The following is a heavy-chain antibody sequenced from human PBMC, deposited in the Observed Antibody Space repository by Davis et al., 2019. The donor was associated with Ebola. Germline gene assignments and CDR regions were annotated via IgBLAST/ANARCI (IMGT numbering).Heavy chain of an antibody. Sequence: GESLKISCAASGFTFSNYGMNWVRQAPGKGLEWVSGISDSGGSTHYADSVKGRFTISRDNAKNTLYLQKNSLRVEDTAVYYCAREMATTNDAFDIWGQGTMVSVSS. D-gene: IGHD5-24*01. CDR3: AREMATTNDAFDI. V-gene: IGHV3-23*01. J-gene: IGHJ3*02. CDR2: ISDSGGST. CDR1: GFTFSNYG.